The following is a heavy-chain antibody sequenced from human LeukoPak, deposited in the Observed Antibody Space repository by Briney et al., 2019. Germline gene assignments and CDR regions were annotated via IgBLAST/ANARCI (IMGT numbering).Heavy chain of an antibody. D-gene: IGHD4-17*01. V-gene: IGHV3-30-3*01. CDR2: ISYDGSNK. CDR1: GFTFSSFA. CDR3: ARVRGSYGDYESGFDY. J-gene: IGHJ4*02. Sequence: GGSLRLSCAASGFTFSSFAMNWVRQAPGKGLEWVAVISYDGSNKYYADSVKGRFTISRDNSKNTLYLQMNSLRAEDTAVYYCARVRGSYGDYESGFDYWGQGTLVTVSS.